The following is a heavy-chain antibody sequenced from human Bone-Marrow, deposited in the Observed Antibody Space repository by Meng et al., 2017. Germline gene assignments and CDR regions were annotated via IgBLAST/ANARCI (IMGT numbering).Heavy chain of an antibody. CDR3: ARIPDYDTSAS. CDR2: IQHSGST. CDR1: GGSISTSDW. V-gene: IGHV4-4*02. J-gene: IGHJ5*02. Sequence: QVQLKESGPGLVKPSGTLSLNCAVSGGSISTSDWWSWGRQPPGKGLEWIGEIQHSGSTNYNPSLQSRVTISVDKSRNQFSLKLSSVTAADTAVYYCARIPDYDTSASWGQGSLVTVSS. D-gene: IGHD3-22*01.